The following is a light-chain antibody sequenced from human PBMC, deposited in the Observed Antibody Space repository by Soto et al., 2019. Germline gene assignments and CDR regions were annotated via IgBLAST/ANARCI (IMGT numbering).Light chain of an antibody. CDR3: GSYSSTDAPFV. V-gene: IGLV2-14*01. Sequence: QSALAQPSSVSGSPGQSITISCTGTSTDVGGYNYVSWYQHHSGKAPKLLIYEDTNRPSGISDRFSGSKSVNTASLTISGLQAEDESDYYCGSYSSTDAPFVFGTGTKVTVL. CDR1: STDVGGYNY. J-gene: IGLJ1*01. CDR2: EDT.